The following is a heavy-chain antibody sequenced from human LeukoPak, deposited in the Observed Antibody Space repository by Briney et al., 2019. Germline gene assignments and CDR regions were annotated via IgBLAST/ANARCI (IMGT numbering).Heavy chain of an antibody. CDR3: ARAPSGLDY. V-gene: IGHV3-72*01. J-gene: IGHJ4*02. CDR1: GSTLSDHN. Sequence: PGGSLRLSCAVSGSTLSDHNMDWVRQAPGKGLEWVGRTTNKAHSYTTEYAASVKGRFTISRDDSQNSLYLQMNSLKTEDTAVYYCARAPSGLDYWGQGILVTVSS. D-gene: IGHD2-15*01. CDR2: TTNKAHSYTT.